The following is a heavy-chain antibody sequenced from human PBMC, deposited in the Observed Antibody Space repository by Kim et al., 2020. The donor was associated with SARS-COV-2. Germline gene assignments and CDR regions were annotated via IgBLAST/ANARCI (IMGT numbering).Heavy chain of an antibody. CDR2: ISYDGSNK. J-gene: IGHJ4*02. V-gene: IGHV3-30*18. Sequence: GGSLRLSCAASGFTFSSYGMHWVRQAPGKGLEWVAVISYDGSNKYYADSVKGRFTISRDNSKNTLYLQMNSLRAEDTAVYYCAKDGERGFLWGQGTLVTVSS. CDR1: GFTFSSYG. CDR3: AKDGERGFL. D-gene: IGHD2-21*01.